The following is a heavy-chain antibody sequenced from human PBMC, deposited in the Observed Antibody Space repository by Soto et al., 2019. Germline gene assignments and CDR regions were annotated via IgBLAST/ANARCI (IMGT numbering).Heavy chain of an antibody. CDR1: GMTLRDFD. Sequence: QVQLVESGGGLVQPGGSLRLSCAASGMTLRDFDMTWVRQAPGKGLEWLSYISPGSKYTEYADSVRGRHIISRDNAKNSRYLQMYSLRDEDTAIYYCVRGGGGGQFDLWGQGPVVTVSS. V-gene: IGHV3-11*05. CDR2: ISPGSKYT. D-gene: IGHD2-15*01. CDR3: VRGGGGGQFDL. J-gene: IGHJ5*02.